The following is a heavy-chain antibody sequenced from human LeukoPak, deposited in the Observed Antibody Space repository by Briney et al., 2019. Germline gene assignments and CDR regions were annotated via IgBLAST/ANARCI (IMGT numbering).Heavy chain of an antibody. J-gene: IGHJ4*02. V-gene: IGHV4-59*01. Sequence: SETLSLTCTVSGGSISTYYWSWIRQPPGNELEWLGYIYSSGTANYNPSLKSRVTISVDTSKNQFSLKLSSVTAADAAVYYCARVLSSGYTDYWGQGTLVTVSS. CDR3: ARVLSSGYTDY. CDR2: IYSSGTA. CDR1: GGSISTYY. D-gene: IGHD3-22*01.